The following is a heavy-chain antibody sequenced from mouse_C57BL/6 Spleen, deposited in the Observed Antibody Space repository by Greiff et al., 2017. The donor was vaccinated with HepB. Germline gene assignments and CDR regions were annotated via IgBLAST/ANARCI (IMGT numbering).Heavy chain of an antibody. J-gene: IGHJ4*01. CDR1: GYAFSSYW. V-gene: IGHV1-80*01. D-gene: IGHD3-2*02. CDR2: IYPGDGDT. Sequence: QVQLQQSGAELVKPGASVKISCKASGYAFSSYWMNWVKQRPGKGLEWIGQIYPGDGDTNYNGKFKGKATLTADKSSSTAYMQLSSLTSEDSAVYFCAPDSSGYLYYYAMDYWGQGTSVTVSS. CDR3: APDSSGYLYYYAMDY.